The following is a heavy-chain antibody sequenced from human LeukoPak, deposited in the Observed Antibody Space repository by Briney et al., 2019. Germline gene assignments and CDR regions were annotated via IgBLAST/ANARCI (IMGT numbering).Heavy chain of an antibody. D-gene: IGHD2-2*01. J-gene: IGHJ4*02. Sequence: PSETLSLTCTVSGGSISSYYWSWIRQPPGKGLEWIGYTYYSGSTNYNPSLKSRVTISVDTSKNQFSLKLSSVTAADTAVYYCARRGGSYALDYWGQGTLVTVSS. CDR1: GGSISSYY. CDR2: TYYSGST. CDR3: ARRGGSYALDY. V-gene: IGHV4-59*08.